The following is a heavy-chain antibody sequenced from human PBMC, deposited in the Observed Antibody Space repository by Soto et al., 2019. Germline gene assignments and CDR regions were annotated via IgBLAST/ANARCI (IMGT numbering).Heavy chain of an antibody. D-gene: IGHD6-19*01. Sequence: GGSLRLSCAASGFTFSSYSMNWVRQAPGKGLEWVSYISSSSSTIYYAESVKGRFTITRDNAKNSLYLQMNSLRDEDTAVYYFARDRNLGQWLVIGGMDVWGQGTTVTSP. J-gene: IGHJ6*02. CDR2: ISSSSSTI. V-gene: IGHV3-48*02. CDR1: GFTFSSYS. CDR3: ARDRNLGQWLVIGGMDV.